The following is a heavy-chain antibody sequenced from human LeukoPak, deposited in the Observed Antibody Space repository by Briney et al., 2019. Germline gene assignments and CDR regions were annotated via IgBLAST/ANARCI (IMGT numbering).Heavy chain of an antibody. CDR3: ASELVDTAMDSHYYYGMDV. V-gene: IGHV4-59*08. Sequence: KPSETLSLTCTVSGGSISSYYWSWIRQPPGKGLEWIGYIYYSGSTYYNPSLKSRVTISVDTSKNQFSLKLSSVTAADTAVYYCASELVDTAMDSHYYYGMDVWGQGTTVTVSS. D-gene: IGHD5-18*01. J-gene: IGHJ6*02. CDR1: GGSISSYY. CDR2: IYYSGST.